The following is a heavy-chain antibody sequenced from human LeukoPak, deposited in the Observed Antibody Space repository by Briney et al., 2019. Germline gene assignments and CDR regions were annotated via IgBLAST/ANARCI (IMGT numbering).Heavy chain of an antibody. CDR1: GYTFTGYF. V-gene: IGHV1-2*02. CDR3: ARGGIQLWFLVDY. CDR2: INPNSGGT. D-gene: IGHD5-18*01. Sequence: ASVKVSCKSSGYTFTGYFMHWVRQAPGQGLEWMGWINPNSGGTNYAQKFQGRVSMTRDTSISTAYMELSRLRSDDTAVYYCARGGIQLWFLVDYWGQGTLVTVSS. J-gene: IGHJ4*02.